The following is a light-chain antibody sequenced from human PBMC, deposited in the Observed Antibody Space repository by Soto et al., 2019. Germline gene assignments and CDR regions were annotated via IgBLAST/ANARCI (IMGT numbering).Light chain of an antibody. CDR1: QRINRS. J-gene: IGKJ4*01. Sequence: EIVLTQSPATLSLSPGERATHSCRASQRINRSLAWYQHNPGHAPRLLIYHAYNRTTGIPARFSGSVSGSDFTLTIPGLGPEDFAVYFCQQRNTWPLTFGGGTLV. CDR3: QQRNTWPLT. CDR2: HAY. V-gene: IGKV3-11*01.